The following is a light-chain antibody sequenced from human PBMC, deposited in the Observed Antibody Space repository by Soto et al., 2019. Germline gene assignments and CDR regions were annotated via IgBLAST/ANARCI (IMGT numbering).Light chain of an antibody. V-gene: IGKV3-11*01. CDR3: QQRSNWPPIT. J-gene: IGKJ5*01. Sequence: EIVLTPSPGTLSLSPGGRATLSCMASQSVSSYLAWYQQKPGQAPRLLIYDASNRATGIPARFSGSGSGTDFTLTISSLEPEDFAVYYCQQRSNWPPITFGQGTRL. CDR2: DAS. CDR1: QSVSSY.